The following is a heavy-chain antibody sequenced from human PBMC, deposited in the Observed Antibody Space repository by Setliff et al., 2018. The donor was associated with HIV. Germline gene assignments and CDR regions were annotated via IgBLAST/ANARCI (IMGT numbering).Heavy chain of an antibody. CDR3: ARGPTGSGDTDRIVGAMDV. Sequence: GGSLRLSCGASGFTFSDIEMNWVRQAPGKGLEWVSYITSSGDAIYYADSVEGRFTISRDNRESSLSLQMNSLRPEDTALYYCARGPTGSGDTDRIVGAMDVWGQGTTVTVSS. D-gene: IGHD3-10*01. CDR1: GFTFSDIE. CDR2: ITSSGDAI. V-gene: IGHV3-48*03. J-gene: IGHJ6*02.